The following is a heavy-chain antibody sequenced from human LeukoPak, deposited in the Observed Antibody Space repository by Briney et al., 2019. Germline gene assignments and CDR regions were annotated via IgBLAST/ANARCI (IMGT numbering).Heavy chain of an antibody. V-gene: IGHV1-8*03. CDR1: GYTFTSYG. Sequence: ASVKVSCKASGYTFTSYGISWVRQAPGQGLEWMGWMNPNSGNTGYAQKFQGRVTITRNTSISTAYMELSSLRSEDTAVYYCARGSSSSWYAFDIWGQGTMVTVSS. CDR3: ARGSSSSWYAFDI. D-gene: IGHD6-13*01. J-gene: IGHJ3*02. CDR2: MNPNSGNT.